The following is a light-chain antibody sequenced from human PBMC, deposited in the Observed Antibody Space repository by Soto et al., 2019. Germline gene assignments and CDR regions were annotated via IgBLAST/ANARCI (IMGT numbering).Light chain of an antibody. CDR2: GAS. V-gene: IGKV3-20*01. Sequence: EIVLTQSPGTLSLSPGERATLSCRASQSVSSIYLAWYQQNPGQAPRLLIHGASSRATGISDRFSGSGSGTDFTLTISSLEPEDFAGYFCQQYGGSPLYTFGQGTKLQI. CDR1: QSVSSIY. J-gene: IGKJ2*01. CDR3: QQYGGSPLYT.